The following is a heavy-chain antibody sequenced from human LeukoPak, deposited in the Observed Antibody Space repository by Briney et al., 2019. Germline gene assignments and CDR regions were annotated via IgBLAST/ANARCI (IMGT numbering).Heavy chain of an antibody. J-gene: IGHJ4*02. CDR1: GGSISSYY. CDR3: ARHRRGYSYGYYFDY. V-gene: IGHV4-59*08. D-gene: IGHD5-18*01. CDR2: IYYSGST. Sequence: SETPSLTCTVPGGSISSYYWSWIRQPPGKGLEWIGYIYYSGSTNYNPSLKSRDTISVDTSKNQFSLKLSSVTAADTAVYYCARHRRGYSYGYYFDYWGQGTLVTVSS.